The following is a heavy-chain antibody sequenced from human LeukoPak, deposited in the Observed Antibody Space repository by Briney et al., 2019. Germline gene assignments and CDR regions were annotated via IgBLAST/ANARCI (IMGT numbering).Heavy chain of an antibody. CDR3: ARDWGSIKVITDY. Sequence: ASVKVSCKATGYTFTSYGISWVRQAPGQGLEWMGWISSNSDNTNYAQKLQGRVTMTTDTSTSTAYMELRSLRSHDTAVYYCARDWGSIKVITDYWGQGTLVTVSS. V-gene: IGHV1-18*01. CDR1: GYTFTSYG. J-gene: IGHJ4*02. D-gene: IGHD3-16*01. CDR2: ISSNSDNT.